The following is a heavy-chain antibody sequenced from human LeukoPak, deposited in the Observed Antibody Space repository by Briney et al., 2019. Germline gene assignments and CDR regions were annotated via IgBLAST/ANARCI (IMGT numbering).Heavy chain of an antibody. CDR3: AKAWELLWFGELPDY. Sequence: PGGSLRLSCAASGFAFSSYSMNWVRQAPGKGLEWVSYISSSSTIYYADSVKGRFTISRDNSKNTLYLQMNSLRAEDTAVYYCAKAWELLWFGELPDYWGQGTLVTVSS. J-gene: IGHJ4*02. CDR2: ISSSSTI. CDR1: GFAFSSYS. D-gene: IGHD3-10*01. V-gene: IGHV3-48*01.